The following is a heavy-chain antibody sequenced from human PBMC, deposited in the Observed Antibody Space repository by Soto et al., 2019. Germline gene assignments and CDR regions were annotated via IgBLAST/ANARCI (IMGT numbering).Heavy chain of an antibody. CDR2: ISGSGGST. D-gene: IGHD3-22*01. J-gene: IGHJ5*02. CDR1: GFPFSSYS. CDR3: AKDQWNTMIVVT. V-gene: IGHV3-23*01. Sequence: VGSLKLSCAASGFPFSSYSVSWVRPAPGKGLEWVSAISGSGGSTYYADSVKGRFTISRDNSKNTLYLQMNSLRAEDTAVYYCAKDQWNTMIVVTWGQGTLVTVSS.